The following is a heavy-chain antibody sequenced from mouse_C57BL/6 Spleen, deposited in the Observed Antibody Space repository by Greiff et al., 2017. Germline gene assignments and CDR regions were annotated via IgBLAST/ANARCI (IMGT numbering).Heavy chain of an antibody. Sequence: EVKVVESGGGLVKPGGSLKLSCAASGFTFSDYGMHWVRQAPEKGLEWVAYISSGSSTIYYADTVKGRFTISRDNAKNTLFLQMTSLRSEDTAMYYCARSGAVVMGWYFDVWGTGTTVTVSS. J-gene: IGHJ1*03. CDR1: GFTFSDYG. CDR3: ARSGAVVMGWYFDV. D-gene: IGHD1-1*01. V-gene: IGHV5-17*01. CDR2: ISSGSSTI.